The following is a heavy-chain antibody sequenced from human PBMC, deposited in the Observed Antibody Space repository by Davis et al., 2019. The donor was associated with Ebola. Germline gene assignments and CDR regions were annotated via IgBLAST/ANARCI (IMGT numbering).Heavy chain of an antibody. D-gene: IGHD3-3*01. Sequence: ASVKVSCKASGYTFTGYYMHWVRQAPGQGLEWMGWINPNSGGTNYAQKFQGRVTMTRDTSISTAYMELSRLRSDDTAVYYCAREVNTYYDFWSGHLSHYYGMDVWGQGTTVTVSS. CDR1: GYTFTGYY. CDR2: INPNSGGT. V-gene: IGHV1-2*02. CDR3: AREVNTYYDFWSGHLSHYYGMDV. J-gene: IGHJ6*02.